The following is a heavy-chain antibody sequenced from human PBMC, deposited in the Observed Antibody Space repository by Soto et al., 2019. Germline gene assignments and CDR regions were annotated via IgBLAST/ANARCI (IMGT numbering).Heavy chain of an antibody. J-gene: IGHJ4*02. Sequence: PGGSLRLSCAASGFTFSDSWMSWVRQAPGKGLEWVSSISSRSSDIYYADSVKGRFTISRDNAKNSLYLQMNSLRAEDTAVYYCARDSIVLMVYASFDYWGQGTLVTVSS. D-gene: IGHD2-8*01. CDR3: ARDSIVLMVYASFDY. CDR1: GFTFSDSW. CDR2: ISSRSSDI. V-gene: IGHV3-21*01.